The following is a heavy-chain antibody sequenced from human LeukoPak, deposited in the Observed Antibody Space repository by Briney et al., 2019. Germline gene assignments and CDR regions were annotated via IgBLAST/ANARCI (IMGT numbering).Heavy chain of an antibody. CDR2: IIPIFGTA. V-gene: IGHV1-69*05. CDR3: ARVVAATGWFDP. CDR1: GGTFSSYA. D-gene: IGHD2-15*01. J-gene: IGHJ5*02. Sequence: ASVKVSCKASGGTFSSYAISWVRQAPGQRLEWMGGIIPIFGTANYAQKFQGRVTITTDESTSTAYTELSSLRSEDTAVYYCARVVAATGWFDPWGQGTLVTVSS.